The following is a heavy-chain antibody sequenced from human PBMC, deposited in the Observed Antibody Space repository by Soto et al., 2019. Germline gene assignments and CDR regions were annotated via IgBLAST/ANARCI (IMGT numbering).Heavy chain of an antibody. CDR2: ISGYNGNK. D-gene: IGHD3-10*01. CDR3: ARHNYGSGSTYFDY. Sequence: ASVKVSCKASGYTFTSYGISWVRQAPGQGLEWMGWISGYNGNKKYAQKLQGRVTMTTDTSTSTAYMELRSLRSDDTAVYYCARHNYGSGSTYFDYWGQGTLVTVSS. J-gene: IGHJ4*02. V-gene: IGHV1-18*01. CDR1: GYTFTSYG.